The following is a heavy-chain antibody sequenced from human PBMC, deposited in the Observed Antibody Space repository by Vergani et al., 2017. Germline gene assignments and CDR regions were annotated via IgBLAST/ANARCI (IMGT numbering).Heavy chain of an antibody. CDR1: GFPFSSYA. V-gene: IGHV3-23*04. CDR2: ISGSGGST. CDR3: ARSYMRYSSGWYLFAVDSYYYSGMDV. Sequence: EVQLVESGGGLVQPGGSLRLSCAASGFPFSSYAMSWVRQAPGKGLEWVSAISGSGGSTYYAASVKGRFTISRYNSKNTLYLHMGSLRAEDMAVYYCARSYMRYSSGWYLFAVDSYYYSGMDVWGQGATVTVSS. J-gene: IGHJ6*02. D-gene: IGHD6-13*01.